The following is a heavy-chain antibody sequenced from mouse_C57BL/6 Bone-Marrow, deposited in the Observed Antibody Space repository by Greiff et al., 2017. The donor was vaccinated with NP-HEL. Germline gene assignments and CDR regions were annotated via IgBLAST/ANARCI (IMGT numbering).Heavy chain of an antibody. J-gene: IGHJ1*03. Sequence: EVQLQQSGAELVRPGASVKLSCTASGFNIKDDYMHWVKQRPEQGLEWIGWIDPENGDTEYASKFQGKATITADTSSNTAYLQLSSLTSEDTAVYYWTTWDGYYWYFDFWGTGTTVTVSS. V-gene: IGHV14-4*01. CDR2: IDPENGDT. CDR1: GFNIKDDY. CDR3: TTWDGYYWYFDF. D-gene: IGHD2-3*01.